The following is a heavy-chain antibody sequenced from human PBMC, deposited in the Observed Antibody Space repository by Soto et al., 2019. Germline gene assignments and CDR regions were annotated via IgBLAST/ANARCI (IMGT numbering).Heavy chain of an antibody. D-gene: IGHD3-22*01. Sequence: GCSVKVSCKASGYTFTNSGISWVRQAPGQGLEWMGWIGAYNGHTKYAQKLQGRVTMTTDTSTSTAYMELRSLKSDDTAVYYCAREDYYDSSGYLPVRYYFGMDVWGQGTTVTVSS. J-gene: IGHJ6*02. CDR3: AREDYYDSSGYLPVRYYFGMDV. V-gene: IGHV1-18*01. CDR1: GYTFTNSG. CDR2: IGAYNGHT.